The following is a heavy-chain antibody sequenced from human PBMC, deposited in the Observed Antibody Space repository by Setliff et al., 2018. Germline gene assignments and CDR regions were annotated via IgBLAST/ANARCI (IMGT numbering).Heavy chain of an antibody. CDR1: GGSFSGYH. V-gene: IGHV4-34*01. CDR3: ARGNSRSRVWYVVPHFDY. CDR2: SNHSGST. J-gene: IGHJ4*02. Sequence: SETLSLTCAVYGGSFSGYHWSWIRQPPGKGLEWVGESNHSGSTNYNPSLKSRVTISVDTSKNQFHRKLSSVAAADTAVYYCARGNSRSRVWYVVPHFDYWGQGTLVTVSS. D-gene: IGHD6-19*01.